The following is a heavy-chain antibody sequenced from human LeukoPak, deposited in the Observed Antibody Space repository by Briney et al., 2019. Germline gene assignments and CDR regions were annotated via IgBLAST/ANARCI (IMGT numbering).Heavy chain of an antibody. CDR2: IKQDGSEK. CDR1: GFTFSSYW. J-gene: IGHJ4*02. Sequence: GGSLRLSCVASGFTFSSYWMSWVRRAPGKGLEWVANIKQDGSEKYYVDSVKGRFTISRDNAKNSLYLQMNSLRAEDTAVYYCARVDYGDYGGYYFDYWGQGTLVTVSS. D-gene: IGHD4-17*01. CDR3: ARVDYGDYGGYYFDY. V-gene: IGHV3-7*01.